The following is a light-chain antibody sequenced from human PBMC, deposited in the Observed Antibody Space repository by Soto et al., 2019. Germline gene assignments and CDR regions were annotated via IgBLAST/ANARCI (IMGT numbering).Light chain of an antibody. Sequence: EFVLTQSPGTLSLSPGERATLSCRASQSVSSSYLAWYQQKPGQAPRILIYGASTRATGIPDRFSGSGSGRDLTLTISRLEPGDFGLWYCQQYGSSPPLTFGGGTKVEIK. CDR2: GAS. J-gene: IGKJ4*01. CDR3: QQYGSSPPLT. CDR1: QSVSSSY. V-gene: IGKV3-20*01.